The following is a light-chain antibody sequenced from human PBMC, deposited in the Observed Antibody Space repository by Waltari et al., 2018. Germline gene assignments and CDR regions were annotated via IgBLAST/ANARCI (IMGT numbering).Light chain of an antibody. CDR1: SSDDGTYNL. V-gene: IGLV2-23*02. CDR3: SSSACSSTYVV. CDR2: GVN. J-gene: IGLJ2*01. Sequence: QSALTQPAPASGSPGQSNTVSCTGTSSDDGTYNLVSWYQQHPGKATKLIIYGVNKRPSGVSDRLSCSESCNTASLTITLLQAEDEADYYCSSSACSSTYVVFCGGTKLTVL.